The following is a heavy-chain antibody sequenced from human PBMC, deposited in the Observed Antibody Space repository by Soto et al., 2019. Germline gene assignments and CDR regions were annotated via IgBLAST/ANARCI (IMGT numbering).Heavy chain of an antibody. CDR2: ISGSGGST. CDR1: GFTFSSYA. J-gene: IGHJ1*01. D-gene: IGHD3-22*01. CDR3: AKVLYSYDSSGPKYFQH. V-gene: IGHV3-23*01. Sequence: GSLRLSCAASGFTFSSYAMSWVRQAPGKGLEWVSAISGSGGSTYYAGSVKGRFTISRDNSKNTPYLQMNSLRAEDTAVYYCAKVLYSYDSSGPKYFQHWGQGTLVTVSS.